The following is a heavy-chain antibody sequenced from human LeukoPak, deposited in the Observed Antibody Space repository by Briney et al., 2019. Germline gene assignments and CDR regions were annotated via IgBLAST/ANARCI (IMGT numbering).Heavy chain of an antibody. CDR1: GGSISSYY. D-gene: IGHD2-2*01. J-gene: IGHJ6*03. CDR3: ARVLCSSTSCRLYYYYYMDV. Sequence: SETLSLTCTVSGGSISSYYWSWIRQPPGKGLEWIGYIYYSGSTNYNPSLKSRVTISVDTSKNQFSLKLSSVTAADTAVYYCARVLCSSTSCRLYYYYYMDVWGKGTTVTVSS. CDR2: IYYSGST. V-gene: IGHV4-59*01.